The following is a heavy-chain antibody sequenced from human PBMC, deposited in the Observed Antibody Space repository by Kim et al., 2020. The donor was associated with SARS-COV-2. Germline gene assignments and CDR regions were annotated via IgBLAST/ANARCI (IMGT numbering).Heavy chain of an antibody. D-gene: IGHD3-3*01. J-gene: IGHJ6*03. V-gene: IGHV3-7*03. CDR2: IKQDGTVK. Sequence: AGSLRLSCVISDFPFDYYWMAWVRQAPGKGLEWVANIKQDGTVKYYVDSVRGRFTISRDNGRNSLYLQMSSLRREDTALYYCARVHTYDLVSGYYYYIDVWGKGTTLTVFS. CDR3: ARVHTYDLVSGYYYYIDV. CDR1: DFPFDYYW.